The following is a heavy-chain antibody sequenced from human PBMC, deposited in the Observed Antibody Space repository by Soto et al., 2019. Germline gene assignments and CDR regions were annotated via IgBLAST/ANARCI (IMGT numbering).Heavy chain of an antibody. CDR3: ARGLLSSWYQGNWFDP. Sequence: PSETLSLTCADYGGSFSGYYWSWIRKPPGKGLEWIGEINHSGSTNYNPSLKSRVTISVDTSKNQFSLKLSSVTAADTAVYYCARGLLSSWYQGNWFDPWGQGTLVTVSS. D-gene: IGHD6-13*01. J-gene: IGHJ5*02. CDR2: INHSGST. V-gene: IGHV4-34*01. CDR1: GGSFSGYY.